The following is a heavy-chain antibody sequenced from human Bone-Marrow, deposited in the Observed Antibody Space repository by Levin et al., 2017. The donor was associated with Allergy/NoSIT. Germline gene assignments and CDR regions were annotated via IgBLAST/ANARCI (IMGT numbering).Heavy chain of an antibody. CDR1: GGSVSDTNRF. CDR2: IYYSGTS. J-gene: IGHJ4*02. CDR3: ASTDYTEYFHYFDH. D-gene: IGHD4-11*01. V-gene: IGHV4-39*07. Sequence: SSETLSLTCSVSGGSVSDTNRFWAWIRQPPGKGLEWIGSIYYSGTSYYNPSLTNRVTMSVDTSKNRFSLKVTSVTAADTAVYYCASTDYTEYFHYFDHWGQGSLFTVSA.